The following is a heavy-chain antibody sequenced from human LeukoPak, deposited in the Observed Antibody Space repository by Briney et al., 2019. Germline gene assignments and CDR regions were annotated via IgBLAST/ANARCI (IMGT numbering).Heavy chain of an antibody. CDR1: GASIIGYY. CDR2: IYYSGST. D-gene: IGHD6-6*01. V-gene: IGHV4-59*01. Sequence: PSETLSLTCSVSGASIIGYYWSWIRQPAGKGLEWIGYIYYSGSTNYNPSLKSRVTISVDTSKNQFSLKLSSVTAADTAVDYWXRGGYSSSGNFDYWGQGTLVTVSS. J-gene: IGHJ4*02. CDR3: XRGGYSSSGNFDY.